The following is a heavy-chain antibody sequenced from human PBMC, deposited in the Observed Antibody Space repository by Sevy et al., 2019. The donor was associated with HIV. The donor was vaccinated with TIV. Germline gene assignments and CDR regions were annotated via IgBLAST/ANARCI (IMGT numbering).Heavy chain of an antibody. V-gene: IGHV1-18*04. D-gene: IGHD1-7*01. CDR2: ISAYNGNT. Sequence: ASVKVSCKASGYTFTSYGISWVRQAPGQGLEWMGWISAYNGNTNYAQKLQGRVTMTTDTSTSTAYMELRSLRSDDTAVYYCARDSAGWRELPSGWFDPWGQGTLVTVSS. CDR3: ARDSAGWRELPSGWFDP. J-gene: IGHJ5*02. CDR1: GYTFTSYG.